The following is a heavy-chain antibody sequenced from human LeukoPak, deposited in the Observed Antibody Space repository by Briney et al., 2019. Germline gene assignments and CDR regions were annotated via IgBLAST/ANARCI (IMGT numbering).Heavy chain of an antibody. J-gene: IGHJ4*02. CDR1: GFTFSSNA. CDR2: LSGRGGGS. D-gene: IGHD6-19*01. V-gene: IGHV3-23*01. CDR3: AKGGGGSCWTPFDS. Sequence: PGGSLRLSCAASGFTFSSNAMTWVRQVPGKGLEWVSCLSGRGGGSYYANSVKGRFTISRDTSTNTLFLQMDILRAEDTAIYYCAKGGGGSCWTPFDSWGQGTLLSVSS.